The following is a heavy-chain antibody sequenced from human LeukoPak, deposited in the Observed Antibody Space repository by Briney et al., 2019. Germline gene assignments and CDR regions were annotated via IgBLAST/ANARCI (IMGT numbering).Heavy chain of an antibody. CDR1: GYTFTSYY. V-gene: IGHV1-46*03. Sequence: ASVKVSCKASGYTFTSYYMHWVRQAPGQGVEGMGIINPSGGSTSYAQKFQGRVTMTRDTSTSTVYMELSSLTSEDTALYYCARANRGTGTLRDYYYYMDVWGKGTTVSVSS. CDR2: INPSGGST. D-gene: IGHD1-7*01. CDR3: ARANRGTGTLRDYYYYMDV. J-gene: IGHJ6*03.